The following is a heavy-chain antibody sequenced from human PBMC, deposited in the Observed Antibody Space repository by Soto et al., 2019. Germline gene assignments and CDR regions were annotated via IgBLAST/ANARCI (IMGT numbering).Heavy chain of an antibody. Sequence: GGSLRLSCAASGFTFSSYAMSWVRQAPGKGLEWVSTISGTTGTTYYARSVKGRFTISRDNSKNTLYLQMNSLRVEDTALYYCAKYPEYSAYDGSYFDCWGQGTLVTVSS. J-gene: IGHJ4*02. CDR3: AKYPEYSAYDGSYFDC. V-gene: IGHV3-23*01. CDR1: GFTFSSYA. CDR2: ISGTTGTT. D-gene: IGHD5-12*01.